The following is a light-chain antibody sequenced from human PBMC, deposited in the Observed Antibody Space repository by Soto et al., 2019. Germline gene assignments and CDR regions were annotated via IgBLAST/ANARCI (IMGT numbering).Light chain of an antibody. V-gene: IGLV2-14*01. CDR2: EVS. J-gene: IGLJ1*01. CDR3: CSYTSSSSDYV. CDR1: SSDVAGYNY. Sequence: QSALTQPASVSGSPGQSITISCTGTSSDVAGYNYVSWYQQHPGKAPKLMIYEVSNRPSGVSDRFSGSKSGNTASLTISGLQAEDAADYYCCSYTSSSSDYVFGTGTKLTVL.